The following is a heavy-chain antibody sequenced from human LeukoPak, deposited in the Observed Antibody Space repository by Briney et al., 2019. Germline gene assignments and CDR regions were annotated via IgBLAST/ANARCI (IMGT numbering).Heavy chain of an antibody. Sequence: PGGSLRLSCAASGFTVSSNYMSWVRQAPGKGLEWVSIIYSGGNTYYADSVKGRFTISRDNSKNTLYLQMNSLRAENTAVYYCAKDRVGIAAAGLFDYWGQGTLVTVSS. V-gene: IGHV3-53*01. J-gene: IGHJ4*02. CDR1: GFTVSSNY. CDR3: AKDRVGIAAAGLFDY. CDR2: IYSGGNT. D-gene: IGHD6-13*01.